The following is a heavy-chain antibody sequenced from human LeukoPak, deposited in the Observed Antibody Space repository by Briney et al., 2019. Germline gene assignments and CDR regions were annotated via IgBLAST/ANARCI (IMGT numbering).Heavy chain of an antibody. Sequence: SETLSLTCAVYGGSFSDYYWSWLRQPPGKGLEWIGEINHSGSTNYNPSLKSRVTISVDTSKNQFSLKLSSVTAADTAVYYCARESLYYDILTTPYYYYGMDVWGQGTTVTVSS. CDR1: GGSFSDYY. CDR2: INHSGST. D-gene: IGHD3-9*01. V-gene: IGHV4-34*01. J-gene: IGHJ6*02. CDR3: ARESLYYDILTTPYYYYGMDV.